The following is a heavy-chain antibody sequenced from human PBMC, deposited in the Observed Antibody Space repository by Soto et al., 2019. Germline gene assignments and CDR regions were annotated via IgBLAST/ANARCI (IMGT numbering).Heavy chain of an antibody. V-gene: IGHV3-7*01. CDR2: IKRDGSEK. CDR1: GFSLSSYW. D-gene: IGHD3-10*01. CDR3: ARPVTSLVGTSGFDC. J-gene: IGHJ4*02. Sequence: EVQLVESGGGLVQPGGSLGLSCVVSGFSLSSYWMSWVRQVPGKGLEWVASIKRDGSEKKYVDSVKGRFTISRDTGKNSLYLQMSSLSAEDTGIYCCARPVTSLVGTSGFDCWGQGTLVTISS.